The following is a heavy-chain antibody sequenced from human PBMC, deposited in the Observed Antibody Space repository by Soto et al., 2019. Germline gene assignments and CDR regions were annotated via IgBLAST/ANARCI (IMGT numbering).Heavy chain of an antibody. CDR1: GGNFSSYA. CDR3: ARDYITMPQGWFDP. J-gene: IGHJ5*02. V-gene: IGHV1-69*13. CDR2: INPIFGTA. D-gene: IGHD3-10*01. Sequence: ASVKVSCKASGGNFSSYAISWVRQAPGQGLEWMGGINPIFGTANYAQKFQGRVTITADESTSTAYMELSSLRSEDTAVYYCARDYITMPQGWFDPWGQGTLVTVSS.